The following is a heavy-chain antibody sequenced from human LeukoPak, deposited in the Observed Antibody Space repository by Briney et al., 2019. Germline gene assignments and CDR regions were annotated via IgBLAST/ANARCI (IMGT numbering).Heavy chain of an antibody. CDR1: GFTFSSYA. CDR2: ISWNSGSI. CDR3: AKETADALYYYGVDV. Sequence: PGGSLRLSCAASGFTFSSYAMSWVRQAPGKGLEWVSGISWNSGSIGYADSVKGRFTISRDNAKNSLYLQMNSLRAEDTALYYCAKETADALYYYGVDVWGQGTTVTVSS. V-gene: IGHV3-9*01. D-gene: IGHD6-25*01. J-gene: IGHJ6*02.